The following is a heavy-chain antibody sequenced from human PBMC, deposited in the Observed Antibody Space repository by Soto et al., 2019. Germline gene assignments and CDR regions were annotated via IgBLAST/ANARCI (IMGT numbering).Heavy chain of an antibody. J-gene: IGHJ6*02. Sequence: SETLSLTCAVYGGSFSGYYWSWIRQPPGKGLEWIGEINHSGSTNYNPSLKSRVTISVDTSENQFSLKMSTVTAADTAVYYCARRGYSGYHGATNYYYYGMDVWGQGTTVTVSS. CDR2: INHSGST. CDR3: ARRGYSGYHGATNYYYYGMDV. V-gene: IGHV4-34*01. D-gene: IGHD5-12*01. CDR1: GGSFSGYY.